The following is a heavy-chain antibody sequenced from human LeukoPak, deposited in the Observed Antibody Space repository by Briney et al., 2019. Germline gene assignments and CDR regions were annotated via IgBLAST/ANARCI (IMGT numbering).Heavy chain of an antibody. D-gene: IGHD5-12*01. CDR2: LSDSGGNT. CDR3: ARVAGYSGYEPGYFED. J-gene: IGHJ4*02. CDR1: GFSFSSYV. V-gene: IGHV3-23*01. Sequence: PGGSLRLSCAASGFSFSSYVMSWVRQAPGEGLEWVSGLSDSGGNTIYADSVKGRFTISRDNSKNTLYLHMNSLRAEDTAVYYCARVAGYSGYEPGYFEDWGQGTLVTVSS.